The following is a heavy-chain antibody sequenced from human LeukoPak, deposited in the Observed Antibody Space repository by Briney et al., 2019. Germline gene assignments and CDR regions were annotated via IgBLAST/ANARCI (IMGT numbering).Heavy chain of an antibody. D-gene: IGHD3-10*01. CDR2: IMPLLWIV. Sequence: QGASKASAVNLRSYAIIWVRQAPGQRLEGMGRIMPLLWIVKYAQKIPHRVTITADKSTSTAYMELSSLRSEDTALYYCARDEVNGSGSYYIYYWGQGALVTVSS. J-gene: IGHJ4*02. CDR3: ARDEVNGSGSYYIYY. V-gene: IGHV1-69*04. CDR1: AVNLRSYA.